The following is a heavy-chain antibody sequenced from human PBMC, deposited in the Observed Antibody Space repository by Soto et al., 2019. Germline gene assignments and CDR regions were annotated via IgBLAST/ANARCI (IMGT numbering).Heavy chain of an antibody. J-gene: IGHJ4*02. CDR2: VYYSGSS. V-gene: IGHV4-59*01. CDR3: ASSASSTRARFDY. D-gene: IGHD6-6*01. CDR1: GGSISSYY. Sequence: PSETLSLTCTVSGGSISSYYWTWVRQPPGKGLEWIGYVYYSGSSSYNPSFRSRVTISVDTSKRQFSLNLSSVTAADTAVYYCASSASSTRARFDYWGQGTLVTVSS.